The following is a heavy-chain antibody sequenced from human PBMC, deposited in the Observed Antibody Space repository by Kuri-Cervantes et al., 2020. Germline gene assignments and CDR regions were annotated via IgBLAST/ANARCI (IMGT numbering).Heavy chain of an antibody. Sequence: GESLKISCAASGFTVSSNYMSWVRQAPGKGLEWVSAIYSGGSTYYADSVKGRFTVSRDNSKNTLYLEMNSLRAEDTALYYCAKEKGGNYWYFDLWGRGTLVTVSS. J-gene: IGHJ2*01. CDR2: IYSGGST. CDR1: GFTVSSNY. D-gene: IGHD3-16*01. CDR3: AKEKGGNYWYFDL. V-gene: IGHV3-66*01.